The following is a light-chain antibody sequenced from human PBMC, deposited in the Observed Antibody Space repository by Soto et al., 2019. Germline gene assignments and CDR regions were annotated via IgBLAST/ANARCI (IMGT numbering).Light chain of an antibody. CDR2: GAS. Sequence: EIVITPSPPTLSVSPGERATLSFRASQSVSSNLAWYQQKPGQAPRLLIYGASTRATGIPDRFSGSGSGTDFTLTISRLEPEDFAVYYCQQHETLITFGQGTRLEIK. V-gene: IGKV3-15*01. J-gene: IGKJ5*01. CDR1: QSVSSN. CDR3: QQHETLIT.